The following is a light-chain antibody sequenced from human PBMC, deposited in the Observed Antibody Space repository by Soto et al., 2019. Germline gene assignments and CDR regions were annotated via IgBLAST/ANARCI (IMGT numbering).Light chain of an antibody. V-gene: IGKV1-5*01. CDR1: QSISSW. Sequence: IQMTQSPSSLSASVLYIFTITFRASQSISSWLAWYQQKPGKAPKLLIYDASSLESGVPSRFSGSGSGTHFTLTISSLQPEDFATYYCQQLHGYPITFGQGTRLEIK. CDR3: QQLHGYPIT. J-gene: IGKJ5*01. CDR2: DAS.